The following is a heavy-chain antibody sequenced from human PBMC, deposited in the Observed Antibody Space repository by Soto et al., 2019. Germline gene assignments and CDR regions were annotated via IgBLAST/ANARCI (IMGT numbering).Heavy chain of an antibody. CDR3: ASARWDY. CDR2: INHNGLT. J-gene: IGHJ4*02. Sequence: SETLSLTCGVYGASFTSNYWSWVRQPPAKGLEWIGEINHNGLTNYNPSLKSRVTISVDTSKNQFSLKLTSVTAADTAVYYCASARWDYWGQGTLVTVSS. D-gene: IGHD2-15*01. CDR1: GASFTSNY. V-gene: IGHV4-34*01.